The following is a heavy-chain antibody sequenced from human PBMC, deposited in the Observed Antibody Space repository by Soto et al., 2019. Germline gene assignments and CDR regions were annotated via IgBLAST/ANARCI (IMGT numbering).Heavy chain of an antibody. CDR2: ISAYNGNT. CDR1: GYTFTSYG. V-gene: IGHV1-18*01. CDR3: AKEGADYGDYRDAFDI. Sequence: QVQLVQSGAEVKKPGASVKVSCKASGYTFTSYGISSVRQAPGQGLEWMGWISAYNGNTNYAQKLQGRVTMTTDTSKNTDYMELRSLRYDDTAVYYCAKEGADYGDYRDAFDIWGQGTMVTVSS. D-gene: IGHD4-17*01. J-gene: IGHJ3*02.